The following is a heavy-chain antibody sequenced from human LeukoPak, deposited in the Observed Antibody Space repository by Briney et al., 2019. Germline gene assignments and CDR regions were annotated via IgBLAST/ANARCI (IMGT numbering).Heavy chain of an antibody. V-gene: IGHV4-59*11. D-gene: IGHD2-21*02. CDR1: GGSISSHY. CDR3: ARLLNNDNAGDPDTFDM. J-gene: IGHJ3*02. Sequence: SETLSLTCTVSGGSISSHYSSWIRQSPERGREWIGFIYYTGTTRYNPSLRGRVTMSVDSSRNHFSLKLTSMTAADTALYYCARLLNNDNAGDPDTFDMWGQGTMVTVSS. CDR2: IYYTGTT.